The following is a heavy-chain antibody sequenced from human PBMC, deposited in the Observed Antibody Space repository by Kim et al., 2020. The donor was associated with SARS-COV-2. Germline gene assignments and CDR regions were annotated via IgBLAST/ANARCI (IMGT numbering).Heavy chain of an antibody. CDR2: ISSSGAST. J-gene: IGHJ4*01. CDR3: ARLEYCPGDGCRRDYDY. Sequence: GGSLRLSCAASGYVFSTYSMTWVRQAPGKGLEWVSSISSSGASTYYIDSVRGRFITSRDNSKNTLYLQMNSLRAEDTAAYYCARLEYCPGDGCRRDYDY. D-gene: IGHD2-8*02. V-gene: IGHV3-23*01. CDR1: GYVFSTYS.